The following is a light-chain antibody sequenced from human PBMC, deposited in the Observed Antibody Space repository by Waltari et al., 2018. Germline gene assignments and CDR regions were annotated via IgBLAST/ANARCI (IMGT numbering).Light chain of an antibody. CDR3: GTWDSGLRAVV. CDR2: ANV. CDR1: TSNLGNNY. Sequence: QSVLTQPPSVSAAPGQQVTISCSGSTSNLGNNYVPWYQQLPGTAPKLLIYANVERPSGIPARFSGSKSGTSATLDITGLQTGDEADYFCGTWDSGLRAVVFGGGTKLTVL. J-gene: IGLJ3*02. V-gene: IGLV1-51*01.